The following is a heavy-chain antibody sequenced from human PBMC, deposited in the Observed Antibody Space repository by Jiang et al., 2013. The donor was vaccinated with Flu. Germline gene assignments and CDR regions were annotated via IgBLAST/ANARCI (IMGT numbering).Heavy chain of an antibody. CDR2: INHSGST. V-gene: IGHV4-34*01. J-gene: IGHJ3*02. CDR3: ARGLHVGAFDI. Sequence: LSLTCAVYGGSFSGYYWSWIRQPPGKGLEWIGEINHSGSTNYNPSLKSRVTISVDTSKNQFSLKLSSVTAADTAVYYCARGLHVGAFDIWGQGTMVTVSS. CDR1: GGSFSGYY. D-gene: IGHD1-26*01.